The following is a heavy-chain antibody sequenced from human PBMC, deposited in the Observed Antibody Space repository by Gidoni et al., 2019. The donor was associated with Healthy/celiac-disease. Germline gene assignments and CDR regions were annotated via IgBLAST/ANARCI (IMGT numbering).Heavy chain of an antibody. J-gene: IGHJ6*02. CDR2: MNPNSGNT. V-gene: IGHV1-8*01. CDR1: GYTFTSYD. CDR3: ARKHYYYGMDV. Sequence: QVQLVQSGAEVKKPGASVKVSCKASGYTFTSYDINGVRQATGQGLELMGRMNPNSGNTGYAQKFQGRVTMTRNTSISTAYMELSSLISEDTAVYYCARKHYYYGMDVWGHGTTVTVSS.